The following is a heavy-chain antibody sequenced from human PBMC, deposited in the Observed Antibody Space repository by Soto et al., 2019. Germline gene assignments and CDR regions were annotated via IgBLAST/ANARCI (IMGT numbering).Heavy chain of an antibody. D-gene: IGHD2-8*02. CDR3: ARDKITGLFDY. Sequence: PSETLSLTCAVSGDSISSMNWWSWVRQPPGTGLEWIGEINHSGSTNYNPSLKSRVTISVDTSKNQFSLKLTSVTAADTAVYYCARDKITGLFDYWGQGTLVTVSS. CDR2: INHSGST. CDR1: GDSISSMNW. V-gene: IGHV4-4*02. J-gene: IGHJ4*02.